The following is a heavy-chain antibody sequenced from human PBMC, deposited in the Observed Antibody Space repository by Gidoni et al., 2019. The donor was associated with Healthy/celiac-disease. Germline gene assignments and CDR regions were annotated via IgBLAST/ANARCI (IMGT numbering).Heavy chain of an antibody. CDR1: GFTCSRYA. V-gene: IGHV3-23*01. Sequence: EVQLLESGGGWVQPGGSLRLSCAASGFTCSRYAMSWVRQAPGKGLEGVSAISGSGGSTYYADSVKGRFTISRDNSKNTLYLQMNSLRAEDTAVYYCAKEEGATLGGDGPFDYWGQGTLVTVSS. CDR2: ISGSGGST. D-gene: IGHD1-26*01. CDR3: AKEEGATLGGDGPFDY. J-gene: IGHJ4*02.